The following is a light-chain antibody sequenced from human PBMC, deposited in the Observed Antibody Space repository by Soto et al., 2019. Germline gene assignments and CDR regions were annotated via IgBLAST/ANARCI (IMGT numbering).Light chain of an antibody. J-gene: IGKJ1*01. CDR1: QSISSW. Sequence: DIQMTQSPSTLSASVGDRVTITCRASQSISSWLAWYQQKPGKAPKVQIYDASSLESGVPSRFSGSGSATEFTLTIRSLQPDDFATYYCQQYNSYSRTFGQGTKVEIK. CDR3: QQYNSYSRT. V-gene: IGKV1-5*01. CDR2: DAS.